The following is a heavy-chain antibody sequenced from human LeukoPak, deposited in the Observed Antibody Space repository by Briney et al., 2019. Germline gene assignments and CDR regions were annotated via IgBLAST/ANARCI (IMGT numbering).Heavy chain of an antibody. D-gene: IGHD6-19*01. CDR3: ARDCGYSGGWS. V-gene: IGHV4-34*01. CDR2: INHSGST. CDR1: GGSFSGYD. J-gene: IGHJ4*02. Sequence: SETLSLTCAVYGGSFSGYDWSWIRQPPGKGLEWIGEINHSGSTNYNASLKSRVTISVDTSKNQFSLKQISVTAADTAVYYCARDCGYSGGWSRGQGTLVSVPS.